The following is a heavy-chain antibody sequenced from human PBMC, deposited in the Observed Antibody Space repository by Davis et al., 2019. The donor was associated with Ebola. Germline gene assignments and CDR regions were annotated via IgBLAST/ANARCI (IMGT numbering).Heavy chain of an antibody. Sequence: GESLKISCAASGFTFSSYWMSWVRQAPGKGLEWVSYIGANSEDISYADSVKGRFTISRDDAKDSYFLDMNSLRDEDMAVYYCARRILGDSRGAVDVWGQGTTVTVSS. V-gene: IGHV3-21*05. CDR2: IGANSEDI. CDR3: ARRILGDSRGAVDV. D-gene: IGHD2-15*01. J-gene: IGHJ6*02. CDR1: GFTFSSYW.